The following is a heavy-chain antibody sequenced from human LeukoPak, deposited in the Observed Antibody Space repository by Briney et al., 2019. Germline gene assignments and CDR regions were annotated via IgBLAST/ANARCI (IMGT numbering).Heavy chain of an antibody. Sequence: SETLSLTCTVSGDSISGRYWTWVRQPPGKGLEWIGYVYSDGTTDSAPSLKRRVTISVDTSRSHFSLTLRSLTAADTAVYYCAREAYQFSNTYSGRFFDSWGQGILVTVSS. CDR1: GDSISGRY. CDR3: AREAYQFSNTYSGRFFDS. V-gene: IGHV4-59*11. D-gene: IGHD2-2*01. J-gene: IGHJ4*02. CDR2: VYSDGTT.